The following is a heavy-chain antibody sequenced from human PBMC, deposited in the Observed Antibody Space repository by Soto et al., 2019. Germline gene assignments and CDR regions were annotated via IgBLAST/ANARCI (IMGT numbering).Heavy chain of an antibody. CDR2: IKEDGSEK. CDR3: TSLGSGDYGGYVGSDY. CDR1: GFSFSVSY. V-gene: IGHV3-7*05. J-gene: IGHJ4*02. Sequence: EVHLVESGGGLVQPGGSLRLSCAATGFSFSVSYMTWVRQAPGKGLEWVATIKEDGSEKYYADSVRGRFTISKDNAERSLWLQMSSLRAVYTAVYYSTSLGSGDYGGYVGSDYWGQGTLVTVPS. D-gene: IGHD5-12*01.